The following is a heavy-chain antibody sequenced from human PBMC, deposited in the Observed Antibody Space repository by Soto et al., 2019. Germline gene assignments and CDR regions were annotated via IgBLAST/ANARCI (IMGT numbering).Heavy chain of an antibody. D-gene: IGHD4-17*01. CDR2: ISSSGGSI. CDR1: GFIFSSYV. Sequence: GGTLRLSCSVSGFIFSSYVMNWVRQAPGKGMEWVSVISSSGGSIYYADSVKGRFTISRDNSKNTLYLQMNSLRAEDTAVYYCAREGSDSRRYDYDVWGQGTTVPVSS. CDR3: AREGSDSRRYDYDV. V-gene: IGHV3-23*01. J-gene: IGHJ6*02.